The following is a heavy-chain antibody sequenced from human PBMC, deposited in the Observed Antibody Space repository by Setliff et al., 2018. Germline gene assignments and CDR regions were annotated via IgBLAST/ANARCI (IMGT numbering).Heavy chain of an antibody. D-gene: IGHD3-22*01. J-gene: IGHJ3*01. CDR3: ARDRWKVIVNRGDDAFDL. CDR1: RFTFSNYA. CDR2: ISASGRTT. V-gene: IGHV3-23*01. Sequence: GSLRLSCAASRFTFSNYAMSWVRQAPGKGLEWVSAISASGRTTYSADSVKGRFTISRDNAKNSLDLQMNNLRDEDTAVYYCARDRWKVIVNRGDDAFDLWGQGTMVTVSS.